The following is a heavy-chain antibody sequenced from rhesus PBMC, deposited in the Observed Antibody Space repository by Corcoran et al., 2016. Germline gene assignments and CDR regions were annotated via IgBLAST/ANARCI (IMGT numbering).Heavy chain of an antibody. CDR1: GGSVSSNY. CDR2: IYGSST. D-gene: IGHD5-12*01. V-gene: IGHV4-169*01. Sequence: QLQLQESGPGLVKPSETLSVTCAVSGGSVSSNYWSWIRQPPGKGLEWIGRIYGSSTNYHPSLKSRVTLSIDTSKNQLSLQLNSVTAADTAVYYCARHPDTLALDYWGQGVLVTVSS. J-gene: IGHJ4*01. CDR3: ARHPDTLALDY.